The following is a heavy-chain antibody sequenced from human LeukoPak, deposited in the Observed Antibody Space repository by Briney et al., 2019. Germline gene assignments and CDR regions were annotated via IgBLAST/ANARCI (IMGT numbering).Heavy chain of an antibody. CDR3: ARDITYYDFWSGPHREYDAFDI. V-gene: IGHV4-61*02. J-gene: IGHJ3*02. CDR1: GGSISSGSYY. D-gene: IGHD3-3*01. CDR2: IYTSGST. Sequence: SETLSLTCTVSGGSISSGSYYWSWIRQPAGKGLEWIGRIYTSGSTNYNPSLKSRVTISVDTSKNQFSLKLSSVTAADTAVYYCARDITYYDFWSGPHREYDAFDIWGQGTMVTVSS.